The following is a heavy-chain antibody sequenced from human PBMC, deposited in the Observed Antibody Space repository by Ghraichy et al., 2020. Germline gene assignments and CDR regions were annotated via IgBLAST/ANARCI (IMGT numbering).Heavy chain of an antibody. V-gene: IGHV4-4*07. J-gene: IGHJ6*02. CDR3: ARDPCIPTTPYYDYSVMAV. CDR2: IYTSGST. Sequence: SETLSLTCTVSGGSISSYYWSWIRQPAGKGLEWIGRIYTSGSTNYNPSLKSRVTMSVDTSKNQFSLKLSSVTAADPAVYYCARDPCIPTTPYYDYSVMAVWGQPTTLSVSS. D-gene: IGHD2-8*01. CDR1: GGSISSYY.